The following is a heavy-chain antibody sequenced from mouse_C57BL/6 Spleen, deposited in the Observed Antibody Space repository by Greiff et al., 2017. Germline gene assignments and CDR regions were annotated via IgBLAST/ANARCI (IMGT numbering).Heavy chain of an antibody. Sequence: VQLQQPGAELVMPGASVKLSCKASGYTFTSYWMHWVKQRPGQGLEWIGEIDPSDSYTNYNQKFKGKSTLTVDKSSSTAYMQLSSLTSEDSAVYYCARSEGYYYFDYWGQGTTLTVSS. CDR1: GYTFTSYW. J-gene: IGHJ2*01. CDR2: IDPSDSYT. V-gene: IGHV1-69*01. CDR3: ARSEGYYYFDY.